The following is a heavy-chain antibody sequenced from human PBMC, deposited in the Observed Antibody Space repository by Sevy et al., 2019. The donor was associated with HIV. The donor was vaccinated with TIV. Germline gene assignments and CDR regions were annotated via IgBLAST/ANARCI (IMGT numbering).Heavy chain of an antibody. V-gene: IGHV3-23*01. CDR3: VKERVGYISSWYYFDY. D-gene: IGHD6-13*01. J-gene: IGHJ4*02. Sequence: GGSLRLSCAVSGFTVNTYAMSWVRQAPGKGLEWVAVINNSGGSTDYADSVRGRFSISRDNPNMYLEMNSLRVEDTAVYYCVKERVGYISSWYYFDYWGQGTLGTVSS. CDR2: INNSGGST. CDR1: GFTVNTYA.